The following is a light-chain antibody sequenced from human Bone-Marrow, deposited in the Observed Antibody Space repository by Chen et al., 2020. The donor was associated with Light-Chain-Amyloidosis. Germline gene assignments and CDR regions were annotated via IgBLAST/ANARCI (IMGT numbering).Light chain of an antibody. CDR3: QQYGSAPLT. CDR1: QSVSSNY. V-gene: IGKV3-20*01. CDR2: GAS. Sequence: NVLTQSPGTLSLSPGERATLSCRASQSVSSNYLAWYQQKPGQAPRLLIYGASSRATGIPDRFSCSGSGTDFTLTISRLAPEDFAVHYCQQYGSAPLTFGPGTKVDIK. J-gene: IGKJ3*01.